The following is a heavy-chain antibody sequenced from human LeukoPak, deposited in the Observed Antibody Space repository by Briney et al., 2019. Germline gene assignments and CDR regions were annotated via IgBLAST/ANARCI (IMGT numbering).Heavy chain of an antibody. CDR2: ISAYNGNT. Sequence: GASVKVSCKASGYTFTSYGISWVRQAPGQGLEWMGWISAYNGNTNYAQKLQGRVTMTTDTSTSTAYMELSSLRSEDTAVYYCSLNILTGYSVDYWGQGTLVTVSS. CDR3: SLNILTGYSVDY. D-gene: IGHD3-9*01. J-gene: IGHJ4*02. CDR1: GYTFTSYG. V-gene: IGHV1-18*01.